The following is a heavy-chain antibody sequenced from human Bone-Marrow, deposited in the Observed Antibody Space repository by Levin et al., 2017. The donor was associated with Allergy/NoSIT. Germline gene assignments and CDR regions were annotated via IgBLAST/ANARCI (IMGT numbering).Heavy chain of an antibody. CDR1: GGTFSSYA. J-gene: IGHJ6*03. D-gene: IGHD3-10*01. V-gene: IGHV1-69*06. Sequence: SVKVSCKASGGTFSSYAISWVRQAPGQGLEWMGGIIPIFGTANYAQKFQGRVTITADKSTSTAYMELSSLRSEDTAVYYCARDGVVQGAPYYYYMDVWGKGTTVTVSS. CDR3: ARDGVVQGAPYYYYMDV. CDR2: IIPIFGTA.